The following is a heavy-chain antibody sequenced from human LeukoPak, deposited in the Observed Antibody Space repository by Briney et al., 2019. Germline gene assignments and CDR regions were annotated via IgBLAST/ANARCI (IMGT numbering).Heavy chain of an antibody. J-gene: IGHJ4*02. CDR1: GGSISSYY. CDR3: ARGGGYYISDY. CDR2: IYYTGNT. Sequence: PSETLSLTCTDSGGSISSYYWSWIRQPPGKGLEWIGYIYYTGNTNYNPSLKSRVTISVDTSENQFSLKLTSVTAADTAVYYCARGGGYYISDYWGQGTLVTVSS. D-gene: IGHD3-22*01. V-gene: IGHV4-59*01.